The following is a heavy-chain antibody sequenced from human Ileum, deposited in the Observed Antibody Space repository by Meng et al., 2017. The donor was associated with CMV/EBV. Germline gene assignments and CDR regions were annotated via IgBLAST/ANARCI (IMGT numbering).Heavy chain of an antibody. CDR1: GFSFSTYG. J-gene: IGHJ4*02. CDR2: ISNDGKNE. V-gene: IGHV3-30*19. D-gene: IGHD3-10*01. Sequence: GSLRLSCAASGFSFSTYGIHWVRQAPGRGLEWVAVISNDGKNEYYTDSVKGRFTISRDNSKSTLYLQMNSLRPEDSAVYFCARGKSGNFFDYWGQGTLVTVSS. CDR3: ARGKSGNFFDY.